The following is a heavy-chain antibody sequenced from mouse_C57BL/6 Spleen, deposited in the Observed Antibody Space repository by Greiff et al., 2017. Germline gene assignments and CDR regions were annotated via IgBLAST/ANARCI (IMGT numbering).Heavy chain of an antibody. D-gene: IGHD2-3*01. CDR3: ARTGDGYYAWFAY. CDR1: GFTFSDYG. J-gene: IGHJ3*01. Sequence: EVHLVESGGGLVKPGGSLKLSCAASGFTFSDYGMHWVRQAPEKGLEWVAYISSGSSTIYYADTVKGRFTISRDNAKNTLFLQMTSLRSEDTAMYYCARTGDGYYAWFAYWGQGTLVTVSA. CDR2: ISSGSSTI. V-gene: IGHV5-17*01.